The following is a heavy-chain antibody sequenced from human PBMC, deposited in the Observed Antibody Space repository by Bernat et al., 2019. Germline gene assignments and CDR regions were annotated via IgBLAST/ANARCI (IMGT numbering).Heavy chain of an antibody. CDR2: INPSGGST. CDR1: GYTFTSYY. J-gene: IGHJ3*02. V-gene: IGHV1-46*03. CDR3: ARDGREYYGLINAFDI. D-gene: IGHD3-10*01. Sequence: QVQLVQSGAEVKKPGASVKVSCKASGYTFTSYYMHWVRQAPGQGLEWMGIINPSGGSTSYAQKFQGRVTMTRDTSTSTVYMELRSLRSEDTAVYYCARDGREYYGLINAFDIWGQGTMVTVSS.